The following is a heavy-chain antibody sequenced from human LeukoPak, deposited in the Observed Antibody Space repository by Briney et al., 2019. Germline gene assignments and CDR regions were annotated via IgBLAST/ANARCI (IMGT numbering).Heavy chain of an antibody. Sequence: ASVKVSCKASGYTFTDYYMHWVRQAPGQGLAWMGWINPNTGGTNYAQKFQGRVTMTRDTSITTVYMELSRLRPDDTAVYYCARFYNGNQNFDYWGQGTLVTVSS. V-gene: IGHV1-2*02. CDR1: GYTFTDYY. CDR3: ARFYNGNQNFDY. J-gene: IGHJ4*02. CDR2: INPNTGGT. D-gene: IGHD2-8*01.